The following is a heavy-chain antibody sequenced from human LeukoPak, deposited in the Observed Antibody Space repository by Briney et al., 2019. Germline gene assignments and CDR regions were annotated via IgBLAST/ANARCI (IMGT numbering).Heavy chain of an antibody. V-gene: IGHV4-34*01. J-gene: IGHJ3*02. CDR3: ARRRIFGVVINAFDI. D-gene: IGHD3-3*01. CDR2: INHSGST. CDR1: GGSISGYY. Sequence: SETLSLTCTVSGGSISGYYWSWIRQPPGKGLEWIGEINHSGSTNYNPSLKSRVTISVDTSKNQFSLKLSSVTAADTAVYYCARRRIFGVVINAFDIWGQGTMVTVSS.